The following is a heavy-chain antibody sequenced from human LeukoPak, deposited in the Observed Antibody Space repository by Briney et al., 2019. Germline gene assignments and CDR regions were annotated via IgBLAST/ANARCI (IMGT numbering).Heavy chain of an antibody. CDR3: ARRGSYSAGDY. D-gene: IGHD1-26*01. Sequence: SETLSLTCTVSGGSISSSSYYWGWIRQPPGKGLEWIGSIYYSGSTYYNPSLKSRVTMSVDTSKNQFSLKLSSVTAADTAVYYCARRGSYSAGDYWGQGTLVTVSS. CDR2: IYYSGST. V-gene: IGHV4-39*01. J-gene: IGHJ4*02. CDR1: GGSISSSSYY.